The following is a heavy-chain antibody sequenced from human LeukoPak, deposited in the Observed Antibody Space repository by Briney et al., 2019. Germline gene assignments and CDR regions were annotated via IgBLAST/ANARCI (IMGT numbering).Heavy chain of an antibody. CDR2: ISAYNGNT. Sequence: ASVKVSCKASGYTFTSYGISWVRQAPGQGLEWMGWISAYNGNTNYAQKFQGRVTITTDESTSTAYMELSSLRSEDTAVYYCARVGDGDRYLDYWGQGTLVTVSS. CDR3: ARVGDGDRYLDY. J-gene: IGHJ4*02. CDR1: GYTFTSYG. V-gene: IGHV1-18*01. D-gene: IGHD4-17*01.